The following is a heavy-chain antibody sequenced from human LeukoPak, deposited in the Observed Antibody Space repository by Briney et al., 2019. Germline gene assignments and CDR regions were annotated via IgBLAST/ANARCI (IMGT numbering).Heavy chain of an antibody. CDR1: GGSISGYY. CDR2: TYSSGST. CDR3: ARDRHGSGSAHSFDP. D-gene: IGHD3-10*01. Sequence: SETLSLTCTVSGGSISGYYWSWIRQPPGKGLEWIAYTYSSGSTNYNPSLKSRVTISVDTSKNQFSLRLISVTAADTAVYYCARDRHGSGSAHSFDPWGQGLLVTVSS. J-gene: IGHJ5*02. V-gene: IGHV4-59*01.